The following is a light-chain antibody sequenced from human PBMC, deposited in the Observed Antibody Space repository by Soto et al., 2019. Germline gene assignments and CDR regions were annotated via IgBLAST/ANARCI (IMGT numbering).Light chain of an antibody. CDR2: NAV. CDR1: QNIDNK. Sequence: EIVLTQSPATLSVSPGERATLSCRASQNIDNKLVWYQQKPGQAPSLLLSNAVTRAPGIPARFSGSGFGTEFTLTISSLQPEDFAIYYCQQYKSWWPITFGQGTRLEMK. CDR3: QQYKSWWPIT. J-gene: IGKJ5*01. V-gene: IGKV3-15*01.